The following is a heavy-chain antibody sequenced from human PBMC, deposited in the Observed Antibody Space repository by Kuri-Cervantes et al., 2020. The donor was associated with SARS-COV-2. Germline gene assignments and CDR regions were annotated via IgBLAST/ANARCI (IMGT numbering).Heavy chain of an antibody. CDR3: AGESNYSHYYGTEV. J-gene: IGHJ6*02. V-gene: IGHV4-59*01. CDR1: GGSISTYY. CDR2: IYYSGST. Sequence: ESLKISCTVSGGSISTYYWSWIRQPPGKGLEWIGYIYYSGSTTYNPSLKSRVTISVDTSKNQFSLELDSVTAADTAVYYGAGESNYSHYYGTEVWGQGTTVTVSS.